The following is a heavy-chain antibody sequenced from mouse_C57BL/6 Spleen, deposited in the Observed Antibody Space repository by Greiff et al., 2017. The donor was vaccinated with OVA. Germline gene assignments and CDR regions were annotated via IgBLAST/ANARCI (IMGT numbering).Heavy chain of an antibody. Sequence: EVHLVESGGGLVKPGGSLKLSCAASGFTFSDYGMHWVRQAPEKGLEWVAYISSGSSTIYYADTVKGRFTISRDNAKNTLFLQMTSLRAEDTAMYYCARQDDYSYYAMDYWGQGTSVTVSS. V-gene: IGHV5-17*01. J-gene: IGHJ4*01. D-gene: IGHD2-4*01. CDR3: ARQDDYSYYAMDY. CDR1: GFTFSDYG. CDR2: ISSGSSTI.